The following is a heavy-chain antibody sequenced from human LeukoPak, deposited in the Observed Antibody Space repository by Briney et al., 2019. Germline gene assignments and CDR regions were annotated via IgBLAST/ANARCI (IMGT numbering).Heavy chain of an antibody. Sequence: GRSLRLSCAASGFTFSSYGMHWVRQAPGKGLEWVAVISYDGSNKYYADSVKGRFTISRDNSKNTLYLQMNSLGAEDTAVYYCAKDCGSGSYYYYGMDVWGQGTTVTVSS. CDR1: GFTFSSYG. D-gene: IGHD3-10*01. J-gene: IGHJ6*02. CDR3: AKDCGSGSYYYYGMDV. CDR2: ISYDGSNK. V-gene: IGHV3-30*18.